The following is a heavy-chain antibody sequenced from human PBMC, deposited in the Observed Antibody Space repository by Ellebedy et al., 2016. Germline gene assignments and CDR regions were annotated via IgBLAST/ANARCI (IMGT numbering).Heavy chain of an antibody. Sequence: SETLSLTCTVSGGSIRSYWWTWIRQPPGKGLEWIGYISNSGSTNYNPSLKSRVTMSADTSKNQFSLKLSSVTAADTAVYYCARNNYTSGTWGQGTLVIVSS. V-gene: IGHV4-59*08. D-gene: IGHD2-2*02. CDR2: ISNSGST. J-gene: IGHJ5*02. CDR1: GGSIRSYW. CDR3: ARNNYTSGT.